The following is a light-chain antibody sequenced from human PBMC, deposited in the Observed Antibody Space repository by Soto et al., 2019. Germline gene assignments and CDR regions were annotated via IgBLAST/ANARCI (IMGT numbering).Light chain of an antibody. CDR1: TSDVGRYNY. Sequence: QSVLTQPASVSWSPGQSITISCTGATSDVGRYNYVSWYQQHPGKAPKLIIYDVSNRPSGVSNRFSGSKSGNTASLTISGLQAEDEADYYCNSYTSSSTYVFGTGTKVTV. CDR3: NSYTSSSTYV. V-gene: IGLV2-14*01. J-gene: IGLJ1*01. CDR2: DVS.